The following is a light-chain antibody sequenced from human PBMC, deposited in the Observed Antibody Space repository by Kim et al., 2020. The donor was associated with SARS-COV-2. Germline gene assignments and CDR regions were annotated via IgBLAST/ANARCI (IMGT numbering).Light chain of an antibody. V-gene: IGKV3-11*01. CDR2: DVS. CDR3: QQRSNWPRT. CDR1: QCFVIY. J-gene: IGKJ1*01. Sequence: WSPGQRATLSDRARQCFVIYLAWSQQKPGQDPRLVIYDVSNGATGIPARFSGSESGTDFALTISSLEPEDFAVYYCQQRSNWPRTFGQGTKVDIK.